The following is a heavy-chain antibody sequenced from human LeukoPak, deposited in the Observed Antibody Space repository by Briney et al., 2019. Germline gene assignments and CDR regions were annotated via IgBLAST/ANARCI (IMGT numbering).Heavy chain of an antibody. CDR1: GGTFSSYA. J-gene: IGHJ4*02. CDR3: ARGYSSGWYGYFDY. D-gene: IGHD6-19*01. V-gene: IGHV1-69*01. Sequence: GASVKVSCKASGGTFSSYAISWVRQPPGQGLEWMGGIIPIFGTANYAQKFQGRVTITADESTSTAYMELSSLRSEDTAVYYCARGYSSGWYGYFDYWGQGTLVTVSS. CDR2: IIPIFGTA.